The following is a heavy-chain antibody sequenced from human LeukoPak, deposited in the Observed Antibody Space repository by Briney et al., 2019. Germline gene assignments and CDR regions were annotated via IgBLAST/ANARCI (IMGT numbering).Heavy chain of an antibody. J-gene: IGHJ4*02. V-gene: IGHV3-30*18. CDR3: AKLREWELPDLFDY. Sequence: PGGSLRLSCAASGFTFSTYGTHWVRQAPGKGLEWVAVIGSDGKTTYYADSVKGRSTISRDNSKNTLYLQMNSLRAEDTAVYYCAKLREWELPDLFDYWGQGTLVTVSS. CDR1: GFTFSTYG. CDR2: IGSDGKTT. D-gene: IGHD1-26*01.